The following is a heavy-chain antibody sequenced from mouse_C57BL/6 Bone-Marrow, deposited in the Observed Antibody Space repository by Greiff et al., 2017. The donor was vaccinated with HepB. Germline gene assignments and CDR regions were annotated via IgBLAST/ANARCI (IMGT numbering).Heavy chain of an antibody. CDR2: ISDGGSYT. CDR1: GFTFSSYA. V-gene: IGHV5-4*01. J-gene: IGHJ4*01. CDR3: ARDPGAYAMDY. Sequence: EVKVVESGGGLVKPGGSLKLSCAASGFTFSSYAMSWVRQTPEKRLEWVATISDGGSYTYYPDNVKGRFTISRDNAKNNLYLQMSHLKSEDTAMYYCARDPGAYAMDYWGQGTSVTVSS.